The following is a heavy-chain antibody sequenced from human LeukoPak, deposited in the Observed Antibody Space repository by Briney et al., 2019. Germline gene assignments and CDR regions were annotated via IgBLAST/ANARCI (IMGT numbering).Heavy chain of an antibody. D-gene: IGHD2-15*01. CDR3: AKDGSIGAAEYYFDS. CDR2: IANDGRDK. Sequence: GRSLRLSCAASGFTFSIYGMHWVRQAPGKGLEWVAVIANDGRDKKYVDSVKGRFTISRNNSKNTLFLQMDSLRAEDTAVYYCAKDGSIGAAEYYFDSWGQGTLVAVSS. J-gene: IGHJ4*02. V-gene: IGHV3-30*18. CDR1: GFTFSIYG.